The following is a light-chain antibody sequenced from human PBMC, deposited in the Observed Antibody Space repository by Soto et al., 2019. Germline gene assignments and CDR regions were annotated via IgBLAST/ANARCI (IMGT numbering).Light chain of an antibody. CDR1: QSVSSSY. V-gene: IGKV3-20*01. CDR3: QQYGSSGT. J-gene: IGKJ1*01. CDR2: GAS. Sequence: DIVLSQSPGTLSLSQGQRATLSCRASQSVSSSYLAWYQQKPGQAPRLLIYGASNRATGIPDRFSGSGSGTDFTLSISRLEPEDFAVYYCQQYGSSGTFGQGTKVDIK.